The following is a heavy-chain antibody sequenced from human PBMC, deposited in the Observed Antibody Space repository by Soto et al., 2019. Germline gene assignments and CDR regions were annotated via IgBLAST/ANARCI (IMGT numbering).Heavy chain of an antibody. CDR1: GGSISSGDYY. D-gene: IGHD3-9*01. CDR3: ARVSFGVLTGYYHWFDP. CDR2: IYYSGST. V-gene: IGHV4-30-4*01. J-gene: IGHJ5*02. Sequence: SETLSLTCTVSGGSISSGDYYWSWIRQPPGKGLEWIGYIYYSGSTYYNPSLKSRVTISVDTSKNQFSLKLSSVTAADTAVYYCARVSFGVLTGYYHWFDPWGQGTLVTVSS.